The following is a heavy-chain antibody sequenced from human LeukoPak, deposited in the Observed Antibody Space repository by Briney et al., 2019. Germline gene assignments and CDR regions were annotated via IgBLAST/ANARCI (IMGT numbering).Heavy chain of an antibody. J-gene: IGHJ6*02. CDR1: GGSISSSYYY. Sequence: SETLSLTCTVSGGSISSSYYYWGWIRQPPGKGLEWIGSIYSSGSTYYNPSLKSRVTISVDTSKNQFSLKLTSVTAADTAVYYCARGGYCSRTSCYPYYYYGMDVWGQGTTVTVSS. CDR2: IYSSGST. D-gene: IGHD2-2*01. V-gene: IGHV4-39*07. CDR3: ARGGYCSRTSCYPYYYYGMDV.